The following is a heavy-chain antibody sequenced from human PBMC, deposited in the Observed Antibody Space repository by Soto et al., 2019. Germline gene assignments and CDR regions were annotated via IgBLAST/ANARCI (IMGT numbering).Heavy chain of an antibody. CDR2: ISYDGSNK. V-gene: IGHV3-30-3*01. Sequence: PGGSLRLSCAASGFTFSSYAMHWVRQAPGKGLEWVAVISYDGSNKYYADSVKGRFTISRDNSKNTLYLQMNSLRAEDTAVYYCAREYSYGYDYSYGMDVWGQGTTVTVSS. CDR1: GFTFSSYA. CDR3: AREYSYGYDYSYGMDV. D-gene: IGHD5-18*01. J-gene: IGHJ6*02.